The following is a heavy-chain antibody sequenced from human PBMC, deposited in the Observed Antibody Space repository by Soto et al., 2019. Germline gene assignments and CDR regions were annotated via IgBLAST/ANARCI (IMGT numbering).Heavy chain of an antibody. CDR2: IKQDGSEK. D-gene: IGHD2-2*01. V-gene: IGHV3-7*03. CDR3: AREGGYCSSTSCSPRNSYYYYYYGMDV. CDR1: GFTFSSYW. Sequence: GGSLRLSCAASGFTFSSYWMSWVRQAPGKGLEWVANIKQDGSEKYYVDSVKGRFTISRDNAKNSLYLQMNSLRAEDTAVYYCAREGGYCSSTSCSPRNSYYYYYYGMDVWGQGTTVTVSS. J-gene: IGHJ6*02.